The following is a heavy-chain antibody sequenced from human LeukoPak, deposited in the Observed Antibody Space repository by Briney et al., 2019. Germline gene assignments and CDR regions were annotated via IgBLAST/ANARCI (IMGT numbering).Heavy chain of an antibody. J-gene: IGHJ3*02. D-gene: IGHD3-22*01. CDR2: TRNKVNSYTT. CDR1: GFTFSDHY. V-gene: IGHV3-72*01. Sequence: PRGSLRLSCAASGFTFSDHYMDWVRQAPGEGLERGGRTRNKVNSYTTEYAASVKGRFTISRDDSKNSLYLQMNSLRTEDTAVYYCARSHYQSSGYFDQDAFDIWGQGTMVAVSS. CDR3: ARSHYQSSGYFDQDAFDI.